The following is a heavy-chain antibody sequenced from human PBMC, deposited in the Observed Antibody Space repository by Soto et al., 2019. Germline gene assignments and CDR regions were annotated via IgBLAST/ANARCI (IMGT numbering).Heavy chain of an antibody. CDR2: IYYSGST. Sequence: QVQLQESGPGLVKPSQTLSLTCTVSGGSISSGGYYWSWIRQHPGKGLEWIGYIYYSGSTYYNPSLKSLVTMSVDTSKNLFSLKLSSVTAADTAVYYCARESKPDGYNSGDFYYWGQGTLVTVSS. CDR1: GGSISSGGYY. V-gene: IGHV4-31*01. J-gene: IGHJ4*02. D-gene: IGHD5-12*01. CDR3: ARESKPDGYNSGDFYY.